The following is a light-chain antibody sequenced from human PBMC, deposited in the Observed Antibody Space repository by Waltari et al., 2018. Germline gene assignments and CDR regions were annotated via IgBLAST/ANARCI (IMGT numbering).Light chain of an antibody. CDR1: SSDVGDYDF. V-gene: IGLV2-11*01. Sequence: QSALTQPRSVSGSPGQSVTISCTGTSSDVGDYDFVSWYQHHPDKAPNLIIYDVNKRPSGVPDRFSGSKSDNTASLTISGLQAEDEADYYCCSYAGTYINYVFGSGTTVTVL. J-gene: IGLJ1*01. CDR3: CSYAGTYINYV. CDR2: DVN.